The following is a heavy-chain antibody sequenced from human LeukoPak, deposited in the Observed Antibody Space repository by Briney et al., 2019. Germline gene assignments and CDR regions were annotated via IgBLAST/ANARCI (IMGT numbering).Heavy chain of an antibody. CDR1: GFIFSNYA. D-gene: IGHD3-9*01. J-gene: IGHJ4*02. CDR2: ITGSGDST. V-gene: IGHV3-23*01. CDR3: AKWGDYDILTGYYVSDC. Sequence: GGSLRLSCAASGFIFSNYAMSWVRQAPGKGLEWVSAITGSGDSTYYADSVKGRFTISRDNSKNTLYVEMNTLRAEDTAVYYCAKWGDYDILTGYYVSDCWGQGTLVTVSS.